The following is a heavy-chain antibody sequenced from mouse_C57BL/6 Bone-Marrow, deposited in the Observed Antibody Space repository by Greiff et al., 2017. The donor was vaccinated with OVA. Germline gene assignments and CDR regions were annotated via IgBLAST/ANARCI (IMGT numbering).Heavy chain of an antibody. CDR1: GYTFTDYY. CDR2: IFPGSGST. V-gene: IGHV1-75*01. CDR3: AYYYGSSLRYFDY. D-gene: IGHD1-1*01. J-gene: IGHJ2*01. Sequence: VMLQQSGPELVKPGASVKISCKASGYTFTDYYINWVKQRPGQGLEWIGWIFPGSGSTYYNEKFKGKATLTVDKSSSTAYMLLSSLTSEDSAVYFCAYYYGSSLRYFDYWGQGTTLTVSS.